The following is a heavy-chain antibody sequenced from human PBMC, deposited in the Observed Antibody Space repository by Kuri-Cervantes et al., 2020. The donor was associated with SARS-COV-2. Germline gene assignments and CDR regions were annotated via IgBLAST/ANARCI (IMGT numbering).Heavy chain of an antibody. D-gene: IGHD1-26*01. CDR1: GFAFSSYV. J-gene: IGHJ1*01. Sequence: GESLKISCAASGFAFSSYVLHWVRRAPGKGPEWVSAIGTGGDTYYADSVMGRFTISRDNSKNTLYLQMNTLKTEDTAMFYCARDASYSGSYGSFQHWGQGTLVTVSS. CDR2: IGTGGDT. V-gene: IGHV3-47*02. CDR3: ARDASYSGSYGSFQH.